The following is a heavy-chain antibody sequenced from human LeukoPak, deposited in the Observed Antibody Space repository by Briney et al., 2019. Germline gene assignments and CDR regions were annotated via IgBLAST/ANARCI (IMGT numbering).Heavy chain of an antibody. CDR2: SRDRANGYTP. J-gene: IGHJ6*02. CDR3: TRGGTSSVAYYYHMDV. Sequence: GGSLRLSCTASGFTFSGRYMDWVRQAPGKGLEWVGRSRDRANGYTPEYAASVRGRFTISRDDSEASMYLQMNSLKTEDSAVYYCTRGGTSSVAYYYHMDVWGQGTTVTVSS. V-gene: IGHV3-72*01. CDR1: GFTFSGRY. D-gene: IGHD1-26*01.